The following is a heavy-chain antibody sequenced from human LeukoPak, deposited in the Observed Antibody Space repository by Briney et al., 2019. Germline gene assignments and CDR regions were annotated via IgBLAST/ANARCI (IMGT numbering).Heavy chain of an antibody. CDR3: ARVPTYCSSTSCYAEYFQH. J-gene: IGHJ1*01. CDR1: GFTFSSYA. D-gene: IGHD2-2*01. V-gene: IGHV3-30-3*01. CDR2: ISYDGSNK. Sequence: PGRSLRLSCAASGFTFSSYAMHWVRQAPGKGLEWVAVISYDGSNKYYADSVKGRFTISRDNSKNTLYLQMNSLRAEDTAVYYCARVPTYCSSTSCYAEYFQHWGQGTLVTVSS.